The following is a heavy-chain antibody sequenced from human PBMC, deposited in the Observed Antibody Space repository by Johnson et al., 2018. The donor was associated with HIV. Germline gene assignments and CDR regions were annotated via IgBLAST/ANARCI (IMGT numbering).Heavy chain of an antibody. Sequence: EVQLVESGGGVVRPGGSLRLSCEASGFTFDDYGMSWVRQGPGKGLEWVSGINWNGGSRDYADSVKGRFTISRDNGKNSLYLQMNSLRAEDTALYYCARVSTMIVVARNDAFDIWGQGTMVTVSS. D-gene: IGHD3-22*01. J-gene: IGHJ3*02. CDR1: GFTFDDYG. CDR3: ARVSTMIVVARNDAFDI. CDR2: INWNGGSR. V-gene: IGHV3-20*04.